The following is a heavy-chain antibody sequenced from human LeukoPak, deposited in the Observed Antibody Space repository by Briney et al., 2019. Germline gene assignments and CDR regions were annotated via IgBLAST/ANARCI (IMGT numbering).Heavy chain of an antibody. CDR1: GFTFSSYS. D-gene: IGHD2-2*01. Sequence: GGSLRLSCAASGFTFSSYSMNWVRQAPGKGLEWVSYISSDSSSIHYADSVKGRSTISRDNAKNSLYLQVSSLRVEDTAVYYCARGSSNFYFDYWGQGTLVTVSS. CDR3: ARGSSNFYFDY. CDR2: ISSDSSSI. V-gene: IGHV3-48*01. J-gene: IGHJ4*02.